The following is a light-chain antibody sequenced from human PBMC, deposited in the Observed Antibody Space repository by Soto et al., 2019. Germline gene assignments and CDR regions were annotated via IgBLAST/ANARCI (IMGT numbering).Light chain of an antibody. CDR1: QNIYSN. CDR2: RAS. Sequence: LMNLSPSTLSVKPTERVTLSCRASQNIYSNIAWYQQRPGQAPRLLIYRASTRATGVPARFSGSGSGTDFTLTISSLQSEDFTVYACLQYHNLWAFGHGAKLDI. J-gene: IGKJ1*01. V-gene: IGKV3-15*01. CDR3: LQYHNLWA.